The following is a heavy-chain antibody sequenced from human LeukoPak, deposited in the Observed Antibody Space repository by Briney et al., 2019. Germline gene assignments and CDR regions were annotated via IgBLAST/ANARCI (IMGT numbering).Heavy chain of an antibody. CDR3: TTDFGYSYGYGFDY. CDR1: GFTVSSNY. Sequence: GGSLRLSCAASGFTVSSNYMNWVRQAPGKGLEWVGRIKSKTDGGTTDYAAPVKGRFTISRDDSKNTLYLQMNSLKTEDTAVYYCTTDFGYSYGYGFDYWGQGTLVTVSS. V-gene: IGHV3-15*01. CDR2: IKSKTDGGTT. J-gene: IGHJ4*02. D-gene: IGHD5-18*01.